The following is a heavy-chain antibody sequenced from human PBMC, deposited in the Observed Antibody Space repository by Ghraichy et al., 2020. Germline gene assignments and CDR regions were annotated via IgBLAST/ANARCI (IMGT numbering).Heavy chain of an antibody. D-gene: IGHD4-23*01. Sequence: ASVKVSCKASGNTFSKNDISWVRQAPGQGLEWMGWISANNANTEYAGKFQGRVTMTTDTSTSTAYMELRSLSSDDTAVYYCAGDRWGNKSKYSPFRYWGQGTLVTVSS. V-gene: IGHV1-18*04. CDR3: AGDRWGNKSKYSPFRY. J-gene: IGHJ4*02. CDR2: ISANNANT. CDR1: GNTFSKND.